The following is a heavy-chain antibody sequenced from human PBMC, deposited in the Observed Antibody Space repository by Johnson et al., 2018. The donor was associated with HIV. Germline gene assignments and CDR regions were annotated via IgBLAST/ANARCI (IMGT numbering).Heavy chain of an antibody. CDR3: ARGRYAFDI. Sequence: VQLVESGGGLVRPGGSLRLSCVASGFSFIYYAMIWVRQAPGKGLEWVSFISGSTINYADFVKGRFTISRDNAKKSLYLQMNSLRAEDTAVYYCARGRYAFDIWGQGTMVTVSS. CDR1: GFSFIYYA. J-gene: IGHJ3*02. CDR2: ISGSTI. V-gene: IGHV3-69-1*01.